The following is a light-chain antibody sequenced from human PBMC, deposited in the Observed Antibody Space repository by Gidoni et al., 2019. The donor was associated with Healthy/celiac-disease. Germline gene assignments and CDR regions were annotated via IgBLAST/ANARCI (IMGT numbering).Light chain of an antibody. J-gene: IGKJ4*01. CDR1: QGISSY. Sequence: AIRMTQSPSSLSASPGDRVTITCRASQGISSYLAWYQQKPGKAPKLLIYAASTLQSGVPSRFSGSGSGTDFTLTISCLQSEDFATYYCQQYYSYLTFGGGTKVEIK. CDR2: AAS. V-gene: IGKV1-8*01. CDR3: QQYYSYLT.